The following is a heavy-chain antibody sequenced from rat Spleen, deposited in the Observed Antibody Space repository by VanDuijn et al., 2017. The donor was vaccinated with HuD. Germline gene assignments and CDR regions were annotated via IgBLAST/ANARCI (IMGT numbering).Heavy chain of an antibody. CDR1: GFTFSNYY. J-gene: IGHJ2*01. Sequence: EVQLVESGGGLVQPGRSMKLSCAALGFTFSNYYMAWVRQAPTKGLEWVASISTGGGNTYYRDSVKGRFTISRDNAKSTLYLQMDSLRSEDTATYYCARDNIGTTDYFDYWGQGVMVTVSS. CDR3: ARDNIGTTDYFDY. V-gene: IGHV5-25*01. D-gene: IGHD1-5*01. CDR2: ISTGGGNT.